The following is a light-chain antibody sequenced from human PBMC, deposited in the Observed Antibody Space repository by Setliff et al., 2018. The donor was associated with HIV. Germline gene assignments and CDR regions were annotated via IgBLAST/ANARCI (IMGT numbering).Light chain of an antibody. J-gene: IGLJ1*01. CDR3: CSYVASQSSYV. CDR2: DVT. CDR1: SSDIGAYDY. Sequence: QSALTQPRSVSGSPGQSVTISCTGTSSDIGAYDYVSWFQQCPGKAPLLIIYDVTRRPSGVPDRFSGSRSGNAASLTISGLQAAYEAYYYCCSYVASQSSYVFGSGTKVTVL. V-gene: IGLV2-11*01.